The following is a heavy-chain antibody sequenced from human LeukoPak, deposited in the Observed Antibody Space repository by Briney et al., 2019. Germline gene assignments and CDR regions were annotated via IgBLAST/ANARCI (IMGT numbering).Heavy chain of an antibody. V-gene: IGHV1-2*04. D-gene: IGHD3-10*01. Sequence: EASVKVSCKASGYTFTGYYMHWVRQAPGQGLEWMGWINPNSGGTNYAQKFQGWVTMTRDTSISTAYMELSRLRSDDTAVYYCAREGRFGTNWFDPWGQGTLVTVSS. CDR2: INPNSGGT. CDR1: GYTFTGYY. J-gene: IGHJ5*02. CDR3: AREGRFGTNWFDP.